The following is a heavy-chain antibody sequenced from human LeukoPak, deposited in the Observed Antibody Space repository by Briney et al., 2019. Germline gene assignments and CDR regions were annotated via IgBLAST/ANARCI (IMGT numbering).Heavy chain of an antibody. V-gene: IGHV1-24*01. J-gene: IGHJ4*02. D-gene: IGHD2/OR15-2a*01. Sequence: ASVKVSCKASGYTFTSYGISWVRQAPGKGLEWMGGFDPEDGETIYAQKFQGRVTMTEDTSTDTAYMELSSLRSEDTAVYYCATSLSSVYYFDYWGQGTLVTVSS. CDR3: ATSLSSVYYFDY. CDR1: GYTFTSYG. CDR2: FDPEDGET.